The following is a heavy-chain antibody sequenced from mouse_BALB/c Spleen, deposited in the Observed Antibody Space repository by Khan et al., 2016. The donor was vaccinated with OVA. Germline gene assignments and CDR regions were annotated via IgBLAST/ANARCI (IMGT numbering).Heavy chain of an antibody. CDR3: ASHLTVSFAY. CDR2: ISSGGDYT. Sequence: EVQLVESGGDLVKPGGSLKLSCAASGFTFSSYSMSWVRQTPDKRLEWVASISSGGDYTYYPDMVKGRFTISRDNAKNTLYLEMSSLKSEDTAMYYFASHLTVSFAYWGQGTLVTVSA. V-gene: IGHV5-6*01. J-gene: IGHJ3*01. CDR1: GFTFSSYS. D-gene: IGHD4-1*01.